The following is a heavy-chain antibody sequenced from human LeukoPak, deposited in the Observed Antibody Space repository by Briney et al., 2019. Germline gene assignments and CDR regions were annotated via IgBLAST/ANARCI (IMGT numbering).Heavy chain of an antibody. V-gene: IGHV3-30*18. D-gene: IGHD6-19*01. J-gene: IGHJ3*02. Sequence: GGSLRLSCAASGFTFSSYGMHWVRQAPGKGLDWVAVISYDGSNKYYAESVKGRCTISRDNSKNTLYLQMNSLRAEDTAVYYCAKDRSGWVEAFDIWGQGTMVTVSS. CDR1: GFTFSSYG. CDR3: AKDRSGWVEAFDI. CDR2: ISYDGSNK.